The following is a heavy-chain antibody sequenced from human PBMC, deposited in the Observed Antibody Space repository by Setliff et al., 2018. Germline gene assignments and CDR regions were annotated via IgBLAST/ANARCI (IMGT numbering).Heavy chain of an antibody. D-gene: IGHD1-26*01. J-gene: IGHJ6*03. Sequence: ASVKVSCKASGYTFTSHAIHWVRQAPGQRLEWMGWINTGTGNTQYSQNFQGRVTFTRDTSASTAYMELSSLRFEDTAAYFCARRREENYYYYMDAWGKGTAVTVSS. CDR2: INTGTGNT. CDR1: GYTFTSHA. V-gene: IGHV1-3*04. CDR3: ARRREENYYYYMDA.